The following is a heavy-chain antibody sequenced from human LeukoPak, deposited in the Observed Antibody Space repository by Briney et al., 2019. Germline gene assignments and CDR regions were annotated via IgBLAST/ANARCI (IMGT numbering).Heavy chain of an antibody. Sequence: GGSLRLSCAASGFTFSSPWMHWVRQAPGKGLVWVSRINSDGSATAYADSVKGRFTISRDNAENTLYLQMNSLRAEDTAVYYCARGTAGYHSSYFDYWGQGTLVTVSS. D-gene: IGHD3-16*02. J-gene: IGHJ4*02. V-gene: IGHV3-74*01. CDR3: ARGTAGYHSSYFDY. CDR2: INSDGSAT. CDR1: GFTFSSPW.